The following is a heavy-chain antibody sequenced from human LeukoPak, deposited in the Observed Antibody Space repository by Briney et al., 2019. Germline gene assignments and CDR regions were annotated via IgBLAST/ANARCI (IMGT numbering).Heavy chain of an antibody. CDR1: GFTFSSYA. D-gene: IGHD3-10*01. V-gene: IGHV3-30-3*01. J-gene: IGHJ4*02. CDR2: ISYDGSNK. Sequence: PGGSLRLSCAASGFTFSSYAMHWVRQAPGKGLEWVAVISYDGSNKYYADSVKGRFTISRDNSKNTLYLQMNSLRVEDTALYYCARGTFSPQGSYYGHWGQGTRVTVSS. CDR3: ARGTFSPQGSYYGH.